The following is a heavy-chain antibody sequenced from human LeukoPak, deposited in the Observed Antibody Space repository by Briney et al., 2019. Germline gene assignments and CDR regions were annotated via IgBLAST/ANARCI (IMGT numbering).Heavy chain of an antibody. CDR2: IRGSGGST. CDR1: GFTFSNYV. D-gene: IGHD3-22*01. CDR3: AKDPHYDSSGYSFDP. Sequence: GGSLRLFCGASGFTFSNYVMSWVRQAPGKGVEGVTGIRGSGGSTYYADSVKGRFTISRDNSKNTLYLQMNSLRAEDTAVYYCAKDPHYDSSGYSFDPWGQGTLVTVSS. V-gene: IGHV3-23*01. J-gene: IGHJ5*02.